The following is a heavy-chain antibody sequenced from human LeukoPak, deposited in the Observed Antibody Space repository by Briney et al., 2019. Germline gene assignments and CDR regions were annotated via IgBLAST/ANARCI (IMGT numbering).Heavy chain of an antibody. CDR3: ARADRDYGSGSYPNWFDP. CDR1: GGSISSYY. D-gene: IGHD3-10*01. V-gene: IGHV4-4*07. J-gene: IGHJ5*02. CDR2: IHTSGST. Sequence: SETLSLTCTVSGGSISSYYWSWIRRPAGKGLEWIGRIHTSGSTNYNPSLKSRVTMSVDTSKNQFSLKLSSVTAADTAVYYCARADRDYGSGSYPNWFDPWGQGTLVTVSS.